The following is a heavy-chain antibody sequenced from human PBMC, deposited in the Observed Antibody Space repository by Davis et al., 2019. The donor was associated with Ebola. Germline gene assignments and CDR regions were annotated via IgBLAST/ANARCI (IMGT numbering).Heavy chain of an antibody. CDR2: IYHSGST. V-gene: IGHV4-4*02. J-gene: IGHJ4*02. CDR3: AGNWGTNFDY. Sequence: MPSETLSLTCAVSGGSISSSNWWSWVRQPPGKGLEWIGEIYHSGSTNYNPSLKSRVTISVDTSKNQFSLKLSSVTAADTAVYYCAGNWGTNFDYWGQGTLVTVSS. CDR1: GGSISSSNW. D-gene: IGHD7-27*01.